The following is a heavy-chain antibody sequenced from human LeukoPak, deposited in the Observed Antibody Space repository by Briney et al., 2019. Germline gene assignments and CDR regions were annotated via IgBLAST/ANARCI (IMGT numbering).Heavy chain of an antibody. CDR2: IYYSGST. J-gene: IGHJ4*02. CDR3: ARTTVTTVDY. V-gene: IGHV4-59*01. CDR1: GGPISSYY. Sequence: PSETLSLTCTVSGGPISSYYWSWIRQPPGKGLGWIGYIYYSGSTNYNPSLKSRVTISVDTSKNQFSLKLSSVTAADTAVYYCARTTVTTVDYWGQGTLVTVSS. D-gene: IGHD4-17*01.